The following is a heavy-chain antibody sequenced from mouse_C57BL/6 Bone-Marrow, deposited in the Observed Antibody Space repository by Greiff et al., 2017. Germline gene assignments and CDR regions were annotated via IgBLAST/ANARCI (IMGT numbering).Heavy chain of an antibody. CDR2: INPGSGGT. CDR1: GYAFTNYL. CDR3: AIHYDSYAMDY. V-gene: IGHV1-54*01. Sequence: QVQLKQSGAELVRPGTSVKVSCKASGYAFTNYLIEWVKQRPGQGLEWIGVINPGSGGTNYNEKFKGKATLTADKSSSTAYMQLSSLTSEDSAVYFGAIHYDSYAMDYWGQGTSVTVSS. D-gene: IGHD2-4*01. J-gene: IGHJ4*01.